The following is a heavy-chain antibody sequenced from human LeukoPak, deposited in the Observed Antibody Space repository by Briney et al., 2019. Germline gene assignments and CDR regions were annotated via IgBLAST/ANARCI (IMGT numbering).Heavy chain of an antibody. J-gene: IGHJ4*02. CDR1: GYTFTSYG. V-gene: IGHV1-18*03. CDR2: ISAYNGNT. D-gene: IGHD2-21*02. Sequence: GASVKVSCKASGYTFTSYGISWVRQAPGQGLEWMGWISAYNGNTNYAQKLQGRVTMTTDTSTSTAYMELRSLRSDDMAVYYCARDSAAYCGGDCYSAYWGQGTLVTVSS. CDR3: ARDSAAYCGGDCYSAY.